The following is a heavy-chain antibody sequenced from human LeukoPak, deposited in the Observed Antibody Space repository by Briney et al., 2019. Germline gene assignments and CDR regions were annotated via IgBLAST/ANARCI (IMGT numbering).Heavy chain of an antibody. CDR2: INWNGDNI. Sequence: GGSLRLSCVASGFTFDDYGMSWVRQAPGKGLEWVSGINWNGDNINYADSVKGRFTISRDNAENSLYVQMNSLRAEDTALYYCARVPTYYYDSSGPNSNALDIWGQGTMVTVSS. J-gene: IGHJ3*02. V-gene: IGHV3-20*04. CDR1: GFTFDDYG. D-gene: IGHD3-22*01. CDR3: ARVPTYYYDSSGPNSNALDI.